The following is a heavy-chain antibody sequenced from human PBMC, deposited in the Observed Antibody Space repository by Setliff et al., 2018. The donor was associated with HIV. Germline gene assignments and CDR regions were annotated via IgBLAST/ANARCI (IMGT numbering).Heavy chain of an antibody. Sequence: SETLSLTCSVSGGSLISGGYYWSWIRQHPGKGLEWIGYVYYTGKTYYNPSLESRISMSVDTSKNQFSLKLTSVTAADTAIYYCARDLTSNSNCFEPWGQGTQVTASS. D-gene: IGHD4-4*01. J-gene: IGHJ5*02. V-gene: IGHV4-31*03. CDR1: GGSLISGGYY. CDR3: ARDLTSNSNCFEP. CDR2: VYYTGKT.